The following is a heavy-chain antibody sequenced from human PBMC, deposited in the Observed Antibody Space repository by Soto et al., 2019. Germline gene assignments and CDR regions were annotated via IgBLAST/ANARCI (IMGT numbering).Heavy chain of an antibody. CDR1: GFTFSSYS. CDR3: ARPSGYGAIYFDY. Sequence: EVQLVESGGGLVKPGGSLRLSCAASGFTFSSYSINWVRQAPGKGLEWVSSISSSSNYIYYADSVKGRFTISRDNAKNSLSLQMNSLRAEDTAVYYCARPSGYGAIYFDYWGQGTLVTVSS. CDR2: ISSSSNYI. J-gene: IGHJ4*02. D-gene: IGHD5-12*01. V-gene: IGHV3-21*01.